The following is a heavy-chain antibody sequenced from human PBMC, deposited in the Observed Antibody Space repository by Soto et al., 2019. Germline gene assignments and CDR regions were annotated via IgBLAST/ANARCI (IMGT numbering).Heavy chain of an antibody. Sequence: QVQLVESGGGVVQPGRSLRLSCAASGFTFSHYGMEWVRQAPGKGLEWVASISFDGSIKHYSDSVQGRLSISRDNYRGTLSLQMNSLGAEDTAMYYCAKDDSEYSNYWSSFDYWGQGALVAVSS. V-gene: IGHV3-30*18. J-gene: IGHJ4*02. CDR2: ISFDGSIK. CDR3: AKDDSEYSNYWSSFDY. CDR1: GFTFSHYG. D-gene: IGHD4-4*01.